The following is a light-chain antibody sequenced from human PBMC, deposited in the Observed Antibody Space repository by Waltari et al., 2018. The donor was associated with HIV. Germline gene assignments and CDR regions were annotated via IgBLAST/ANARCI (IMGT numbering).Light chain of an antibody. CDR2: WAS. CDR3: QQYFSTPFT. V-gene: IGKV4-1*01. J-gene: IGKJ3*01. CDR1: QSVLHTSTGKNY. Sequence: DIVLTQSPESLAVSLGERATLNCKCSQSVLHTSTGKNYLAWYQQKPGQSPKVLIYWASTRNSGVPDRFRGSGSATDFTLTISSLQAEDVALYFCQQYFSTPFTFGPGTRVTIK.